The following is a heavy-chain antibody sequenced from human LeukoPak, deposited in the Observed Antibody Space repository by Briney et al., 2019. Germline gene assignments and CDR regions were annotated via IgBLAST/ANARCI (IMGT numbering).Heavy chain of an antibody. CDR2: INRDGTTA. J-gene: IGHJ4*02. Sequence: PSETLSLTCTVSGGSIRSSSYYWGWIRQAPGKGLVWVSRINRDGTTATYADSVKGRFSVSRDNAKNTLFLQMNSLSADDTATYYCARDDQGSGDYWGQGTLVTVSS. V-gene: IGHV3-74*01. CDR1: GGSIRSSSYY. CDR3: ARDDQGSGDY. D-gene: IGHD3-10*01.